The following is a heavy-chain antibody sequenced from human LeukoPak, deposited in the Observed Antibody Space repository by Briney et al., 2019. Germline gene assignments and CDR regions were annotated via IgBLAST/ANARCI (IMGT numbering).Heavy chain of an antibody. D-gene: IGHD1-1*01. Sequence: GGSLRLSCAASGFTFSDYYMSWIRQAPGKGLEWVSYISSSGSTIYYADSVKGRFTISRDNAKNSLYLQMNSLRAEDTAVYYCARAGTCHRLYYYYGMDVWGQGTTVTVSS. J-gene: IGHJ6*02. CDR2: ISSSGSTI. V-gene: IGHV3-11*01. CDR3: ARAGTCHRLYYYYGMDV. CDR1: GFTFSDYY.